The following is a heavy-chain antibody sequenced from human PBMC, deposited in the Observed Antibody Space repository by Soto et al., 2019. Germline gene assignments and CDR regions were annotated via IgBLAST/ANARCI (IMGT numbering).Heavy chain of an antibody. V-gene: IGHV2-5*02. J-gene: IGHJ4*02. CDR1: GFSLSTSGVG. CDR3: AHIHSPYSSSEFGYFDY. CDR2: IYWDDDK. D-gene: IGHD6-6*01. Sequence: QITLKESGPTLVKPTQTLTLTCTFSGFSLSTSGVGVGWIRQPPGKALEWLALIYWDDDKRYSPSLKSRLTITKDTSKNQVVLTMTNMDPVDTATYYCAHIHSPYSSSEFGYFDYWGQGTLVTVSS.